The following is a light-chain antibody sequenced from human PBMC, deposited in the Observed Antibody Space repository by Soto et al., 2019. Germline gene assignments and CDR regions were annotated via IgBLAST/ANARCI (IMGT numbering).Light chain of an antibody. CDR3: CSYAGSYTFDV. CDR1: SSDVGGYNY. V-gene: IGLV2-11*01. CDR2: DVS. J-gene: IGLJ1*01. Sequence: QSVLTQPRSVSGSPGQSVTISCTGTSSDVGGYNYVSWYQQHPGKAPKLMIYDVSKRPSGVPDRFSGSKSGNTASLTISGLQAEDEADYYCCSYAGSYTFDVFGTGTNSPS.